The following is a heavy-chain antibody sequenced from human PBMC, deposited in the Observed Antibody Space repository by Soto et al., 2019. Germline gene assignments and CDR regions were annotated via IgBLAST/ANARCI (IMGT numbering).Heavy chain of an antibody. V-gene: IGHV3-30*18. CDR2: ISYDGSNK. Sequence: QVQLVESGGGVVQPGRSLRLSCAASGFTFSSYGMHWVRQAPGKGLEWVAVISYDGSNKYYADSVKGRFTISRDNSKNTLYLQMNSLRAEDTAVYYCAKDIEAAAGTGDFDYWGQGTLVTVSS. CDR3: AKDIEAAAGTGDFDY. D-gene: IGHD6-13*01. CDR1: GFTFSSYG. J-gene: IGHJ4*02.